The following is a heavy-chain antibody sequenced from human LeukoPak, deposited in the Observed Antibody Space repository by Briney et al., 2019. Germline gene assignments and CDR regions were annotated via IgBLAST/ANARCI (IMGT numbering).Heavy chain of an antibody. Sequence: GASVKVSCKASGYTFTSYDINWVRQATGQGLEWMGWMNPNSGNTGYAQKFQGRVTMTRNTSISTAYIELSSLRSEDTAVYYCARGPPHYYYMDVWGKGTTVTVSS. CDR2: MNPNSGNT. CDR3: ARGPPHYYYMDV. J-gene: IGHJ6*03. CDR1: GYTFTSYD. V-gene: IGHV1-8*01.